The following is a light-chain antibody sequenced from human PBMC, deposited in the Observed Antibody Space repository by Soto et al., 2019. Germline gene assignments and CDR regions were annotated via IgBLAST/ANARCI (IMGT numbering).Light chain of an antibody. J-gene: IGLJ7*01. CDR3: CSYLGSSTV. CDR2: EGN. Sequence: QSALTQPASVSGSPGQSITISCTGTSGDIGTYSFVSWYQHHPAKAPKLIIYEGNKRPSGVSNRFSGSRSGNTASLTISGLQAEDEADYYCCSYLGSSTVFGGGTQLTVL. CDR1: SGDIGTYSF. V-gene: IGLV2-23*01.